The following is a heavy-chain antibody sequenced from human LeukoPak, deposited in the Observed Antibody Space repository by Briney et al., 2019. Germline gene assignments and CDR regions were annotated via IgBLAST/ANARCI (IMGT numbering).Heavy chain of an antibody. V-gene: IGHV4-4*02. Sequence: SETLSLTCTVSLDSTTSNFWSWVRQSPGKGLEWIGEIHRSGSPNYNPSLQSRVTISIDRSRNQIALELSSVTAADTAVYYCAREILGGFNPGAYWGQGTLVTVSS. D-gene: IGHD1-14*01. J-gene: IGHJ4*02. CDR1: LDSTTSNF. CDR3: AREILGGFNPGAY. CDR2: IHRSGSP.